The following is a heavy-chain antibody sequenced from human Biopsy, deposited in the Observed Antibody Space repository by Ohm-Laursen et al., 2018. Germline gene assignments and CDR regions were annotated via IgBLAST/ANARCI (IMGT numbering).Heavy chain of an antibody. CDR2: ASYSGYT. J-gene: IGHJ3*01. CDR1: DDSIRNFY. Sequence: PSETLSLTWAVSDDSIRNFYWTWIRQPPGQGLEWIGHASYSGYTNYNPSLKSRVTISVDTSKNHFSLNLRSVTAADTAVYSCARLGNFWNAEDGLDLWGLGTMVTVSS. V-gene: IGHV4-59*08. D-gene: IGHD3-3*01. CDR3: ARLGNFWNAEDGLDL.